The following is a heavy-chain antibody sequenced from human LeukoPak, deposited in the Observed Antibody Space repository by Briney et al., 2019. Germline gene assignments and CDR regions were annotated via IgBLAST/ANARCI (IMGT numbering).Heavy chain of an antibody. CDR3: ARGATAD. D-gene: IGHD6-13*01. CDR2: ISSSSSTI. CDR1: GFTFSSYS. V-gene: IGHV3-48*04. Sequence: GGSLRLSCAASGFTFSSYSMTWVRQAPGKGLEWVSYISSSSSTIYYADSVKGRFTISRDNAKNSLYLEMNSLRAEDTAVYYCARGATADWGQGTLVTVSS. J-gene: IGHJ4*02.